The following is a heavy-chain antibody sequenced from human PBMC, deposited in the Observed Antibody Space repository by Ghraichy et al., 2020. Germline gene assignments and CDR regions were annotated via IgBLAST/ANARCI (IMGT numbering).Heavy chain of an antibody. J-gene: IGHJ4*02. CDR3: ARDDDSRGYFDY. D-gene: IGHD3-22*01. CDR1: GFTFSSYS. Sequence: GGSLRLSCAASGFTFSSYSMNWVRQAPGKGLEWVSYISIRGNTIYYADSVKGRFTISRDNAKNSLFLQMNSLRDEDTAVYYCARDDDSRGYFDYWGQGTLVTVSS. V-gene: IGHV3-48*02. CDR2: ISIRGNTI.